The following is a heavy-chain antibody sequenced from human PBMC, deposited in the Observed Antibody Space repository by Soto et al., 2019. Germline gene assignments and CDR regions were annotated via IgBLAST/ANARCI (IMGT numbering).Heavy chain of an antibody. D-gene: IGHD2-21*02. CDR2: IYTSGST. J-gene: IGHJ3*02. Sequence: SETLSLTCTVSGGSISSYYWSWIRQPAGKGLEWIGRIYTSGSTNYNPSLKSRVTMSVDTSKNQFSLKLSSVTAADTAVYYCARGDVVVTAIFLGSPVGAFDSWGHGTMGTVPS. CDR1: GGSISSYY. V-gene: IGHV4-4*07. CDR3: ARGDVVVTAIFLGSPVGAFDS.